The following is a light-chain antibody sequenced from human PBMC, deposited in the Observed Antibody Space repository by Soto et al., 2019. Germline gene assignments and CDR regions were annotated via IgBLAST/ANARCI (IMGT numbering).Light chain of an antibody. CDR1: SSTTGSNT. J-gene: IGLJ1*01. Sequence: QSVLTQPPSASPTPGRRVTISCSGSSSTTGSNTVDWYQQLPGTAPKLLIDSNNQRPSGVPDRFSGSKSGTSASLAISGLQSEDEADYYCAAWDDSLNGSYVFGTGTKVTVL. V-gene: IGLV1-44*01. CDR3: AAWDDSLNGSYV. CDR2: SNN.